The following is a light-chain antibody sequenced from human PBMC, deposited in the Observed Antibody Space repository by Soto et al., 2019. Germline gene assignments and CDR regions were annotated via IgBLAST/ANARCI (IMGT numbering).Light chain of an antibody. J-gene: IGKJ2*01. CDR2: GAS. CDR3: QHYNNWPFT. CDR1: QSISSN. Sequence: EIVMTQSPATLSVSPGERATLSCRASQSISSNLAWYQQKPGQAPSLLIYGASARATGIPARFSGSGSGTEFTLTISSLQSEDYAVYYCQHYNNWPFTFGQGTNLESK. V-gene: IGKV3-15*01.